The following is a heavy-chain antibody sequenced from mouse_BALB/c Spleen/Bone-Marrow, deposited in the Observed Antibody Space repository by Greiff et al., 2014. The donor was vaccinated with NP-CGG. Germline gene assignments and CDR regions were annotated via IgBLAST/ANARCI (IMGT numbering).Heavy chain of an antibody. CDR2: IDPSDSYS. Sequence: VQLKESGAELVKPGASVKLSCKASGYTFTNYWMHWVKQRPGQGLEWIGEIDPSDSYSNYNQNFKGKATLTVDKSSSTAYMQLTSLTSEDSAVYYCARGVVYYYAMDYWGRGTSVTVSS. CDR3: ARGVVYYYAMDY. J-gene: IGHJ4*01. CDR1: GYTFTNYW. V-gene: IGHV1-69*02.